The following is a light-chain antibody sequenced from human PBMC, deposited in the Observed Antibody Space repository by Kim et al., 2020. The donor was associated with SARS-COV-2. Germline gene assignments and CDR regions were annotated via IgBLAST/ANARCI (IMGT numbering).Light chain of an antibody. CDR3: QQYNNWPLT. J-gene: IGKJ4*01. CDR1: QSISSN. CDR2: GAS. Sequence: EIVMTQSPATLSVSPGERPTLSCRASQSISSNLAWYQHKPGQAPRLLIHGASTRATDIPARFSGSGSGTEFTLTMSSLQSEDFAIYYCQQYNNWPLTFGGGTKVDIK. V-gene: IGKV3-15*01.